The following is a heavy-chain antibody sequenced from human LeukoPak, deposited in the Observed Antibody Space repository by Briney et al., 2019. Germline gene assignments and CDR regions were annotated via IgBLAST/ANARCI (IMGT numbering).Heavy chain of an antibody. CDR2: IYYSGST. Sequence: SETLSLTCTVSGGSISSSSYYWSWIRQPPGKGLEWIGYIYYSGSTNYNPSLKSRVTISVDTSKNQFSLKLSSVTAADTAVYYCARHGGFGEFFSWFDPWGQGTLVTVSS. CDR1: GGSISSSSYY. J-gene: IGHJ5*02. CDR3: ARHGGFGEFFSWFDP. V-gene: IGHV4-61*05. D-gene: IGHD3-10*01.